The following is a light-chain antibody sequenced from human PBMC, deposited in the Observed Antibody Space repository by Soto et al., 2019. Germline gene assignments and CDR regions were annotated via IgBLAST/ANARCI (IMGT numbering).Light chain of an antibody. CDR1: QSISSW. CDR2: DAS. J-gene: IGKJ1*01. Sequence: TNMTQSPCTLSTSVGDSIHITCRASQSISSWLAWYQQKPGKAPKLLIYDASSLESGVPARFSGSGSGTEFTLTISSLQTDDFASYYCQQYDSYSWTFGQGTKVDIK. CDR3: QQYDSYSWT. V-gene: IGKV1-5*01.